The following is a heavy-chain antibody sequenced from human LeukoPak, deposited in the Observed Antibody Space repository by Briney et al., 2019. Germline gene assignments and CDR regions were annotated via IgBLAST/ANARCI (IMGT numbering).Heavy chain of an antibody. CDR1: GFTFSADV. CDR3: ARVSGKILIWPQPFGDGMDV. D-gene: IGHD2-8*01. J-gene: IGHJ6*02. Sequence: PGGSLRLSCAGSGFTFSADVMSWVRQAPGEGLECVAAISESDGKTYYADSVKGRFTISRDNSKNMLYMQMNSLKAEDTAVYYCARVSGKILIWPQPFGDGMDVWGQGTTVTVSS. CDR2: ISESDGKT. V-gene: IGHV3-23*01.